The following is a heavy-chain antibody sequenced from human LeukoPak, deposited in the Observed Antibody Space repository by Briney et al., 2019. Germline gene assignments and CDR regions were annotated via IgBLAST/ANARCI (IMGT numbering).Heavy chain of an antibody. CDR1: GGSISNYF. Sequence: SETLSLTCTVSGGSISNYFWTWIRQPPGKGLEWIGYIDYSGSTNYNPSLKSRVSISVDTSKNQFSLKLTSVTAADTAVYYCARMYSSTIPPGYWGQGTLVTVSS. CDR3: ARMYSSTIPPGY. CDR2: IDYSGST. V-gene: IGHV4-59*01. D-gene: IGHD6-13*01. J-gene: IGHJ4*02.